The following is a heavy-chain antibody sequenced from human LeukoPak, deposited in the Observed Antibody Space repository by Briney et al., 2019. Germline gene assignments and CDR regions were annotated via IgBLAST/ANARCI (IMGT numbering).Heavy chain of an antibody. V-gene: IGHV4-34*01. D-gene: IGHD5-18*01. J-gene: IGHJ6*02. CDR1: GGSFSGYY. CDR3: ARAAMDFYYYYGMDV. Sequence: TSETLSLTCAVYGGSFSGYYWSWIRQPPGKGLEWIGEINHSGSTNYNPSLKSRVTISVDTSKNQFSLKLSSVTAADTAVYYCARAAMDFYYYYGMDVWGQGTTVTVSS. CDR2: INHSGST.